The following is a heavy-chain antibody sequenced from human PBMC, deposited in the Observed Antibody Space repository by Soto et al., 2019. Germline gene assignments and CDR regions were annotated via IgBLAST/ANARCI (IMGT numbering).Heavy chain of an antibody. CDR3: ARGGGVGVAGSAAFDM. CDR1: GYPVTAYY. CDR2: INPATGAA. J-gene: IGHJ3*02. Sequence: QLHLVQSGAVVKKPGASVTVSCSASGYPVTAYYMHWVRQAPGRGLEWMGGINPATGAAKYTQTFQGRVTLTRGTSQSTVFMELGGLTSEDPALFYCARGGGVGVAGSAAFDMWGQGTLVTVSS. V-gene: IGHV1-2*02. D-gene: IGHD3-3*01.